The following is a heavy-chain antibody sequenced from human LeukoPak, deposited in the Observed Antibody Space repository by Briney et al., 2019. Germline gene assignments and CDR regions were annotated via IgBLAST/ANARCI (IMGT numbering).Heavy chain of an antibody. CDR3: ARGYYGSGSYLQYYYYMDV. Sequence: ASVKVSCKASGYTLTSYDINWVRQATGQGLEWMGWMNPNSGNTGYAQKFQGRVTMTRNTSISTAYMELSSLRSEDTAVYYCARGYYGSGSYLQYYYYMDVWGKGTTVTVSS. D-gene: IGHD3-10*01. J-gene: IGHJ6*03. CDR1: GYTLTSYD. V-gene: IGHV1-8*01. CDR2: MNPNSGNT.